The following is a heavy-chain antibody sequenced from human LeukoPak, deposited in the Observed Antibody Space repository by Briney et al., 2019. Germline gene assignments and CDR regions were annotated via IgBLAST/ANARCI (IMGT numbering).Heavy chain of an antibody. D-gene: IGHD7-27*01. V-gene: IGHV3-23*01. Sequence: GGSLRLSCVASGFMFNNYAMHWVRQAPGKGLEWVSTVGLSAASTYFAVSVKVRFTVSRDSAKNTISLQMTSLRTDDTAVYFCVKNWGGYYFDYWGQGTLVTV. CDR1: GFMFNNYA. CDR3: VKNWGGYYFDY. J-gene: IGHJ4*02. CDR2: VGLSAAST.